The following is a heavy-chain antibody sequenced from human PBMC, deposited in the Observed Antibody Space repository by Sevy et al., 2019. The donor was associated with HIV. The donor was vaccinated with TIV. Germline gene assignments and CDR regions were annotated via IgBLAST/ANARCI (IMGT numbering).Heavy chain of an antibody. V-gene: IGHV5-51*01. CDR1: GYNFTSYW. CDR2: IYPGDSDT. Sequence: GESLEISCKGSGYNFTSYWIGWVRQMPGKGLEWMGIIYPGDSDTRYSPSFQGQVTISADKSISTAYLQWSSLKASDTAMYYCARRGGRDIVVVPAAPDAFDIWGQGTMVTVSS. CDR3: ARRGGRDIVVVPAAPDAFDI. J-gene: IGHJ3*02. D-gene: IGHD2-2*01.